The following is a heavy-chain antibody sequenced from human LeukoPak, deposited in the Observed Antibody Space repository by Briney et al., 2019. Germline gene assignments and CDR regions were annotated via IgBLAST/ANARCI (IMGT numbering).Heavy chain of an antibody. CDR1: GGSFSGYY. D-gene: IGHD3-22*01. J-gene: IGHJ1*01. CDR3: ARRLGSGYYYERYFQH. V-gene: IGHV4-34*01. Sequence: SETLSLTCAVYGGSFSGYYWSWIRQPPGKGLEWIGEINHSGSTNYNPSLKSRVTISVGTSKNQFSLKLSSVTAADTAVYYCARRLGSGYYYERYFQHWGQGTLVTVSS. CDR2: INHSGST.